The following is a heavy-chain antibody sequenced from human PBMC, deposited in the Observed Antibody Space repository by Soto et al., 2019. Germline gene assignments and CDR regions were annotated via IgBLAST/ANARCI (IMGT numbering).Heavy chain of an antibody. J-gene: IGHJ3*02. Sequence: PGESLKISCKGSGYSFTSYWIGWVRQMPGKGLEWIGIIYPGDSDTRYSPSFQGQVTISADKSISTAYLQWSSLKASDTAMYYCARIGAGGRGSIAAAGEDDAFDIWGQGTMVTVSS. D-gene: IGHD6-13*01. CDR1: GYSFTSYW. V-gene: IGHV5-51*01. CDR2: IYPGDSDT. CDR3: ARIGAGGRGSIAAAGEDDAFDI.